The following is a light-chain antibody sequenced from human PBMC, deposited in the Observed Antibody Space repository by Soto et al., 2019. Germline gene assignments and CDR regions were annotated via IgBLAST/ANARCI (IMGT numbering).Light chain of an antibody. CDR1: SSDIGGYIY. V-gene: IGLV2-14*01. CDR3: SSYSSAHTVI. Sequence: QSALPQPASVSASPGQSITISCTGTSSDIGGYIYVSWYQHHPGKAPRLMIYEVSSRPSGVSNRFSGSKSGNTASLTISGHQAEDEGQYYCSSYSSAHTVIFGGGTKLTVL. J-gene: IGLJ2*01. CDR2: EVS.